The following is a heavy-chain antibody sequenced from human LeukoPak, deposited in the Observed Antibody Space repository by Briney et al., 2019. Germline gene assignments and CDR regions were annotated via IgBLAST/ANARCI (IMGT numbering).Heavy chain of an antibody. D-gene: IGHD3-22*01. CDR2: ISSSSSYI. Sequence: PGGSLRLSCAASGFTFSSYSMNWVRQAPGKGLEWVSSISSSSSYIYYADSVKGRFTISRDNAKNSLYLQMNGLRAEDTAVYYCARSSTRTSSYYYYYDSSGYWYYMDVWGKGTTVTVSS. J-gene: IGHJ6*03. CDR1: GFTFSSYS. CDR3: ARSSTRTSSYYYYYDSSGYWYYMDV. V-gene: IGHV3-21*01.